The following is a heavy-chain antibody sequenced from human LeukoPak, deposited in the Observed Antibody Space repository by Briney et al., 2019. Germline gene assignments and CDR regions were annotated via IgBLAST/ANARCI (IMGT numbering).Heavy chain of an antibody. Sequence: RGSLRLSCAPSAFTFTSDSTNWVRHAPGKGREWVSSISSISSYTYYANSRKGRFSLSRDNAKNSLYLQMNRLRAKDTAVYYCARVYGTNYFDYWGQGTLVTVSS. CDR1: AFTFTSDS. CDR3: ARVYGTNYFDY. V-gene: IGHV3-21*01. CDR2: ISSISSYT. D-gene: IGHD2/OR15-2a*01. J-gene: IGHJ4*02.